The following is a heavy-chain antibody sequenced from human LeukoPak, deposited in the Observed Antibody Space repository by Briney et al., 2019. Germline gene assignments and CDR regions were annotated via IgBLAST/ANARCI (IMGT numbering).Heavy chain of an antibody. CDR3: VREDAGGGYDLYYYYGMDV. V-gene: IGHV3-23*01. J-gene: IGHJ6*04. CDR1: GFTFSSYA. CDR2: ISGSGGST. Sequence: GGSLRLSCAASGFTFSSYAMSWVRQAPGKGLEWVSAISGSGGSTYYADSVKGRFTISRDNSKNTLYLQMNSLRAEDTAVYYCVREDAGGGYDLYYYYGMDVWGKGTTVTVSS. D-gene: IGHD5-12*01.